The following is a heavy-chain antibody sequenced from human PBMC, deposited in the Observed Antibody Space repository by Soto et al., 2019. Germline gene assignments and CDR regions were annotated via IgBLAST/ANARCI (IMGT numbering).Heavy chain of an antibody. CDR1: GFTFSSYA. Sequence: EVQLLESGGGLGQRGGSLRLSCAASGFTFSSYAMSWVRQAAGKGLEWVSAISGSGGSTYYADSVKGRFTISRDNSKNTLYLQMNSLRAEDTAVYYCAKVTTVVTGVSDYWGQGTLVTVSS. CDR2: ISGSGGST. V-gene: IGHV3-23*01. CDR3: AKVTTVVTGVSDY. D-gene: IGHD4-17*01. J-gene: IGHJ4*02.